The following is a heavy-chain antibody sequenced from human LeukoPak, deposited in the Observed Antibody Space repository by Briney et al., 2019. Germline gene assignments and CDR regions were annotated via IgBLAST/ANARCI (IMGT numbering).Heavy chain of an antibody. CDR3: AKDIKASR. V-gene: IGHV3-23*01. J-gene: IGHJ4*02. CDR2: IIGSGGST. CDR1: GFTFSTYA. Sequence: PGGSLRLSCAASGFTFSTYAMSWVRQAPRKGLEWVSGIIGSGGSTYYADSVKGRFTISRDNSKSTLYLQMNSLRIEDTAVYYCAKDIKASRWGQGTLVTVSS.